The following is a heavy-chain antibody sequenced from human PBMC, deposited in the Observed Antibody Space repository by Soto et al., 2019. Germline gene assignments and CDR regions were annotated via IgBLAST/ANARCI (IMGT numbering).Heavy chain of an antibody. J-gene: IGHJ4*02. CDR1: GGSFSGYY. Sequence: QVQLQQWGAGLLKPSETLSLTCAVYGGSFSGYYWSWIRQPPGKGLEWIGEINHSGSTHYNPSLKSRVTISVDTSKNQFSLQLSSVTAADTAVYYCARGRGAAAGGVDYWGQGTLVTVSS. V-gene: IGHV4-34*01. CDR3: ARGRGAAAGGVDY. CDR2: INHSGST. D-gene: IGHD6-13*01.